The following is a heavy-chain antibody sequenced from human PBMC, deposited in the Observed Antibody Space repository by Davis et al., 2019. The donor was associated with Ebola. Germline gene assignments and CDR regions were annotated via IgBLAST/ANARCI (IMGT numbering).Heavy chain of an antibody. J-gene: IGHJ3*02. CDR3: ARGSGWYFYAADAFDI. Sequence: GGSLRLSWAASGFISGDCEMSCLRHAPGHWIDWVWYINVCGESFFYGDSVKGRFTISRDNAKNSLYLQMNSLRAEDTAVYYCARGSGWYFYAADAFDIWGRGTMVTVSS. CDR1: GFISGDCE. D-gene: IGHD6-19*01. V-gene: IGHV3-11*04. CDR2: INVCGESF.